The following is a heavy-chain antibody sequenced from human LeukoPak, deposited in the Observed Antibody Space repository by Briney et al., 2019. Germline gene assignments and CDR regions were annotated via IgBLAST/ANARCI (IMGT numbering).Heavy chain of an antibody. CDR2: IQPDGNGR. CDR1: GFTFGDYY. CDR3: AKDGRTWVY. Sequence: PGGSLKLSCAASGFTFGDYYMSWVRQAPGKGLEWVANIQPDGNGRKYVDSVKGRSTISRDNAKNSLYLQMNSLRAEDTAVYYCAKDGRTWVYWGQGTLVTVSS. D-gene: IGHD7-27*01. J-gene: IGHJ4*02. V-gene: IGHV3-7*03.